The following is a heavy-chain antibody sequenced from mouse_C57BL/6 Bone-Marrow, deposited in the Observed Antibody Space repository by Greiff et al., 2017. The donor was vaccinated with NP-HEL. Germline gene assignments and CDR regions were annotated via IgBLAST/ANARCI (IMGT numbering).Heavy chain of an antibody. CDR3: ARREGYYYGSRPRWYFDV. Sequence: EVQLQQSVAELVRPGASVKLSCTASGFNIKNTYMHWVKQRPEQGLEWIGRIDPANGNTKYAPKFQGKATITADTSSNTAYLQLSSLTSEDTAIYYCARREGYYYGSRPRWYFDVWGTGTTVTVSS. D-gene: IGHD1-1*01. CDR2: IDPANGNT. CDR1: GFNIKNTY. J-gene: IGHJ1*03. V-gene: IGHV14-3*01.